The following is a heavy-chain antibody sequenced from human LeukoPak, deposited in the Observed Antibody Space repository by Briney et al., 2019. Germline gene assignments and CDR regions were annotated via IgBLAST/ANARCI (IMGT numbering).Heavy chain of an antibody. J-gene: IGHJ4*02. D-gene: IGHD2-2*01. CDR2: NYYSGGT. CDR3: ARHRVPYQAYFDY. V-gene: IGHV4-59*08. CDR1: GGSLSSYY. Sequence: SETLSLTRTVSGGSLSSYYWSWIRQPPAKGLEWIGYNYYSGGTNYNHSLKSRVTISVDTSKNQFSLKLSSVTAADTAVYYCARHRVPYQAYFDYWGQGTLVTVSS.